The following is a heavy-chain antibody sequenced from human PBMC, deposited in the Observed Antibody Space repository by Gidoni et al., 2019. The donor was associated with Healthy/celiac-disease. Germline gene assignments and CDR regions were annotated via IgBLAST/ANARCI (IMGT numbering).Heavy chain of an antibody. CDR3: ARHVVRAAAGTDWFDP. Sequence: STYYNPSLKSRVTISVDTSKNQFSLKLSSVTAADTAVYYCARHVVRAAAGTDWFDPWGQGTLVTVSS. D-gene: IGHD6-13*01. J-gene: IGHJ5*02. V-gene: IGHV4-39*01. CDR2: ST.